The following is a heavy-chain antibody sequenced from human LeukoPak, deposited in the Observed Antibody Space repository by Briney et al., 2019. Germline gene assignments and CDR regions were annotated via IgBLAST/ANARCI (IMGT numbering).Heavy chain of an antibody. D-gene: IGHD1-26*01. CDR2: ISSGSTI. CDR1: GFTFSDYY. J-gene: IGHJ3*02. Sequence: PGGSLRLSCAASGFTFSDYYMSWIRQAPGKGLEWVSYISSGSTIYYADSVKGRFTISRDNAKNSLYLQMNSLRVEDTAVYYCARPLAPWWELRGGPNAFDIWGQGTMVTVSS. V-gene: IGHV3-11*01. CDR3: ARPLAPWWELRGGPNAFDI.